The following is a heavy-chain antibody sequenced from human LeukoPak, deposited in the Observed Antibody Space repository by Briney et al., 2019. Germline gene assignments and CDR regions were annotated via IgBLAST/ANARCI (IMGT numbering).Heavy chain of an antibody. D-gene: IGHD6-19*01. CDR3: ARGGRIAVAGTVY. V-gene: IGHV3-74*01. CDR2: INSDGSST. Sequence: GGSLRLSCAASGFTFSSYWMHWVRQVPGKGLVWVSRINSDGSSTSYADSVKGRFTISRDNAKNTLYLQMNSLRAEDTAVYYCARGGRIAVAGTVYWGQGTLVTVSS. J-gene: IGHJ4*02. CDR1: GFTFSSYW.